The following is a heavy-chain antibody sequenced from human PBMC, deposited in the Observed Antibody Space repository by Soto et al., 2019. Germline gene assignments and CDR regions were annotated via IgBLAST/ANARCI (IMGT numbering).Heavy chain of an antibody. V-gene: IGHV3-7*01. CDR2: IKEDGSEI. CDR1: GFNVMSYW. J-gene: IGHJ4*02. CDR3: ARDIGFDYVN. Sequence: PGGSLRLSCAVSGFNVMSYWMSWVRQAPGKGLEWVASIKEDGSEIYYLQSARGRFSISRDSAGNALHLTMNYLSAEDTGVYFCARDIGFDYVNWGQGTLVTVSS. D-gene: IGHD3-16*01.